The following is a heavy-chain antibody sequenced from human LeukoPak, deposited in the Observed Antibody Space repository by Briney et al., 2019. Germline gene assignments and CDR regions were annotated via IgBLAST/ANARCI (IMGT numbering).Heavy chain of an antibody. CDR1: CGSINRYY. Sequence: SETLSLPRTVSCGSINRYYWSWIRQPAGKGREGVGRLYTSATNNYNPSLKSRVTMSVDTSKNQFSLKLSSVTAADTAVYYCARGQPSMVRGVINGFDYWGQGTLVTVSS. CDR2: LYTSATN. CDR3: ARGQPSMVRGVINGFDY. J-gene: IGHJ4*02. V-gene: IGHV4-4*07. D-gene: IGHD3-10*01.